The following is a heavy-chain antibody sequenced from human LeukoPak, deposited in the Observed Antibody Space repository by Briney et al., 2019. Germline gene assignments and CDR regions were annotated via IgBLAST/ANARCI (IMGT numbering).Heavy chain of an antibody. CDR2: TYHSGST. CDR1: GYSISSGYY. V-gene: IGHV4-38-2*01. D-gene: IGHD3-3*01. Sequence: SETLSLTCAVSGYSISSGYYWGWIRQPPPKGLEWIGSTYHSGSTYYNPSLKSRVTISVDTSKNQFSLKLSSVTAADTAVYYCARQGGTIFGVVIRDFDYWGQGTLVTVSS. J-gene: IGHJ4*02. CDR3: ARQGGTIFGVVIRDFDY.